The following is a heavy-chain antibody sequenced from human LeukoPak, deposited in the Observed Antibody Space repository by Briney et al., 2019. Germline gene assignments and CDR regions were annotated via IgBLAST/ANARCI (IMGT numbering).Heavy chain of an antibody. V-gene: IGHV1-8*02. CDR3: ARDRMIGEFDP. CDR1: GGTFSSYA. Sequence: ASVKVSCKASGGTFSSYAISWVRQAPGQGLEWMGWMNPNSGNTGYAQKFQGRVTMTRNTSISTAYMELSSLRSEDTAVYYCARDRMIGEFDPWGQGTLVTVSS. D-gene: IGHD3-22*01. CDR2: MNPNSGNT. J-gene: IGHJ5*02.